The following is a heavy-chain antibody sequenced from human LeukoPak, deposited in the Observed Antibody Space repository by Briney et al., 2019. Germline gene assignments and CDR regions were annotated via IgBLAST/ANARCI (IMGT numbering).Heavy chain of an antibody. J-gene: IGHJ5*02. Sequence: PGVSLRLSCAASGFTFSSYAMSWVRQSPGKGLEWVSAISGSGGSTYYADSVKGRFTISRDNSKNTLYLQMNSLRAEDTAVYYCAKDRASTTPNWFDPWGQGTLVTVSS. D-gene: IGHD1-1*01. CDR1: GFTFSSYA. CDR2: ISGSGGST. V-gene: IGHV3-23*01. CDR3: AKDRASTTPNWFDP.